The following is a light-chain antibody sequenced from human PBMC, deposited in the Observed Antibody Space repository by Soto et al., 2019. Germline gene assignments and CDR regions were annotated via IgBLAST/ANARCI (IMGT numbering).Light chain of an antibody. Sequence: AIRMTQSPSSLSASTGDRVTITCRASQGISSYLAWYQQKPGKAPKLLIYAASTLQSGVPSRFSSSGSGTDFTLTMSRPQAEDFATYHCQQYYSYPWTIGHQTKVEIK. CDR1: QGISSY. J-gene: IGKJ1*01. V-gene: IGKV1-8*01. CDR2: AAS. CDR3: QQYYSYPWT.